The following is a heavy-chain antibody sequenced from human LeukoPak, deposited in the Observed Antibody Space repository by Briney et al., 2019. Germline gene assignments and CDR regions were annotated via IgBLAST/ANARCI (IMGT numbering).Heavy chain of an antibody. D-gene: IGHD3-10*01. V-gene: IGHV3-74*01. CDR1: GFTFSSYW. CDR2: INSDGSST. CDR3: ARTYLPWFAFDI. J-gene: IGHJ3*02. Sequence: PGGSLGLSCAASGFTFSSYWMHWVRQAPGKGLVWVSRINSDGSSTSYADSVKGRFTISRDNAKNTLYLQMNSLRAEATAVYYCARTYLPWFAFDIWGQGTMVTVSS.